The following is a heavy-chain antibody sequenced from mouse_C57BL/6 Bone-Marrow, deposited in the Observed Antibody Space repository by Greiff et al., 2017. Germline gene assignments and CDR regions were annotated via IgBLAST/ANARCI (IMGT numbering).Heavy chain of an antibody. J-gene: IGHJ1*03. D-gene: IGHD1-1*01. CDR3: ARDPNYYGSSYWYFDV. CDR1: GFTFSDFY. Sequence: EVKLMESGGGLVQSGRSLRLSCATSGFTFSDFYMEWVRQAPGKGLEWIAASRNKANDYTTEYSASVKGRFIVSRDTSQSILYLQMKALRAEDTAIYYCARDPNYYGSSYWYFDVWGTGTTVTVSS. CDR2: SRNKANDYTT. V-gene: IGHV7-1*01.